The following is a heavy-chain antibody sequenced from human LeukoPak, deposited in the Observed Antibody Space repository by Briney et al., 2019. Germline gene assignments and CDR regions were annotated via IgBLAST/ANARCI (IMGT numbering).Heavy chain of an antibody. V-gene: IGHV4-34*01. CDR1: GGSFSGHY. Sequence: PSETLSLTSAVYGGSFSGHYWTWIRQPPGKGLQWIGEVNDRGSTNYNPSLKSRLTISEDKSKKQFSLRLPSVTAADTAVYYCARGVVSGRFGDYYYYMDVWGKGTTVTVSS. CDR2: VNDRGST. J-gene: IGHJ6*03. CDR3: ARGVVSGRFGDYYYYMDV. D-gene: IGHD3-16*01.